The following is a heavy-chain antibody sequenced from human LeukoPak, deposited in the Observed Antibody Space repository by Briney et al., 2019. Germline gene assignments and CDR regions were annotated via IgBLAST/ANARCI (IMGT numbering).Heavy chain of an antibody. D-gene: IGHD3-10*01. CDR3: ARDYYVSGSYYSGNWFDP. Sequence: GASVRVSCKASGYTFTDYYMHWVRQAPGQGLEWMGWINPKSGGANYAQKFQGRVTITRDTSISTAYMELSSLRSDDTAVYYCARDYYVSGSYYSGNWFDPWGQGTLVTVSS. J-gene: IGHJ5*02. CDR2: INPKSGGA. V-gene: IGHV1-2*02. CDR1: GYTFTDYY.